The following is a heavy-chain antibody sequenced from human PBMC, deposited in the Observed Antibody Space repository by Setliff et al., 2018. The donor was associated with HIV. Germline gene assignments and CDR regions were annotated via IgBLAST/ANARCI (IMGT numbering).Heavy chain of an antibody. CDR2: IGTGGDT. J-gene: IGHJ6*02. Sequence: GGSLRLSCAASGFTFSDYDFHWVRQAAGKGLEWVSAIGTGGDTYYVDSVKGRFTISRENAGNSLYLQMNSLRVGDTAVYYCAREIRTVYTGGHYFYGIDVWGQGTAVTVSS. V-gene: IGHV3-13*01. CDR1: GFTFSDYD. CDR3: AREIRTVYTGGHYFYGIDV. D-gene: IGHD3-16*01.